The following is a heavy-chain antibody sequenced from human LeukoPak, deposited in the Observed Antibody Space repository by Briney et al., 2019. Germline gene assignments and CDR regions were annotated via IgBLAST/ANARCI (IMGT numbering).Heavy chain of an antibody. CDR3: AKDPYSGSFDFDY. J-gene: IGHJ4*02. V-gene: IGHV3-30*18. CDR2: ISYDGSNK. CDR1: GFTFSSYG. Sequence: GGSLRLYCAASGFTFSSYGMHWVRQAPGKGLEWVAVISYDGSNKYYADSVKGRFTISRDNSKNTLYLQMNSLRAEDTAVYYCAKDPYSGSFDFDYWGQGTLVTVSS. D-gene: IGHD1-26*01.